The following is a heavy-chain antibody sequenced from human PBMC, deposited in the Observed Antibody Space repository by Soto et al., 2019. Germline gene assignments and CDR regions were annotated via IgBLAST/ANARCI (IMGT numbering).Heavy chain of an antibody. CDR2: INHSGST. J-gene: IGHJ3*02. CDR3: ANRRGYSGYDWGANDAFDI. D-gene: IGHD5-12*01. V-gene: IGHV4-34*01. CDR1: GGSFSGYY. Sequence: SETLSLTCAVYGGSFSGYYWSWIRQPPGKGLEWIGEINHSGSTNYNPSLKSRVTISVDTSKNQFSLKLSSVTAADTAVYYCANRRGYSGYDWGANDAFDIWGQGTMVTVSS.